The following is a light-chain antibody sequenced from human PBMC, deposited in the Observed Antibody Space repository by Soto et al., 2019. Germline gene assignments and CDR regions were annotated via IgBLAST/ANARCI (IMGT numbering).Light chain of an antibody. CDR1: QTISSW. CDR3: QHYNSYSEA. CDR2: KAS. V-gene: IGKV1-5*03. J-gene: IGKJ1*01. Sequence: DIQMTQSPSTLSGSVGDRVTITCRASQTISSWLAWYQQKPGKAPKLLIYKASTLKSGVPSRFSGSGSRTEFTLTISSLQPDDFATYCCQHYNSYSEAFGQGTKVELK.